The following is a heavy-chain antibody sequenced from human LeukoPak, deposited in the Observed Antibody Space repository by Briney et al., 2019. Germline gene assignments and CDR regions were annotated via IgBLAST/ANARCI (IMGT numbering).Heavy chain of an antibody. V-gene: IGHV4-34*01. Sequence: SETLSLTCAVYGGSFSGYYWSWIRQPPGKGLEWIGEINHSGSTNYNPSLKSRVTISVDTSKNQFSLKLSSVTAADTAVYYCARGSGWYFDYWDQGTLVTVSS. CDR2: INHSGST. CDR3: ARGSGWYFDY. D-gene: IGHD6-19*01. CDR1: GGSFSGYY. J-gene: IGHJ4*02.